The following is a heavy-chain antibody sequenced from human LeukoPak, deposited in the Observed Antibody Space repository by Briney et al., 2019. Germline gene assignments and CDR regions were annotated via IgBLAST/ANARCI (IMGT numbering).Heavy chain of an antibody. J-gene: IGHJ5*02. CDR3: ARASRNLYNWFDP. CDR2: MNPNSGNT. V-gene: IGHV1-8*01. D-gene: IGHD4-11*01. CDR1: GYTFTSYD. Sequence: GASVKVSCKASGYTFTSYDINWVRQATGQGLEWMGWMNPNSGNTGYAQKLQGRVTMTTDTSTSTAYMELRSLRSDDTAVYYCARASRNLYNWFDPWGQGTLVTVSS.